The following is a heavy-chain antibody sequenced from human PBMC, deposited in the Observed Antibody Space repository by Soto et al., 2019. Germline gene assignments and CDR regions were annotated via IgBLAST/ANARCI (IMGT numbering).Heavy chain of an antibody. CDR1: GFTFSSYA. CDR3: ASSSLLFGIAVAGIDY. D-gene: IGHD6-19*01. Sequence: GGSLRLSCAASGFTFSSYAMHWVRQAPGKGLEWVAVISYDGSNKYYADSVKGRFTISRDNSKNTLYLQMNSLRAEDTAVYYCASSSLLFGIAVAGIDYWGQGTLVTVSS. V-gene: IGHV3-30-3*01. CDR2: ISYDGSNK. J-gene: IGHJ4*02.